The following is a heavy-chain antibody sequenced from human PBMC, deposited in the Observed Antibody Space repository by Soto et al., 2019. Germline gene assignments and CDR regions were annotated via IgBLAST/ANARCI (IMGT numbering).Heavy chain of an antibody. Sequence: TSETLSLTCTVSGGSISSYYWSWIRQPPGKGLEWIGYIYYSGSTNYNPSLKSRATISVDTSKNQFSLKLSSVTAADTAVYYCARSQTTVTSYDYWGQGTLVTVSS. CDR1: GGSISSYY. D-gene: IGHD4-17*01. CDR3: ARSQTTVTSYDY. J-gene: IGHJ4*02. V-gene: IGHV4-59*12. CDR2: IYYSGST.